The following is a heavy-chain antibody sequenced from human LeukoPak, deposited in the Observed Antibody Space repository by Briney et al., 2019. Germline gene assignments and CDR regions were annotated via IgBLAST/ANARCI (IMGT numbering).Heavy chain of an antibody. CDR3: AREKKSRNYYYMDV. CDR1: GYTLTGYY. V-gene: IGHV1-2*02. J-gene: IGHJ6*03. Sequence: ASVKVSCKASGYTLTGYYMHWVRQAPGQGLEWMGWINPNSGGTNYAQKFQGRVTMTRDTSISTAYMELSRLRSDDTAVYYCAREKKSRNYYYMDVWDKGTTVTVSS. CDR2: INPNSGGT.